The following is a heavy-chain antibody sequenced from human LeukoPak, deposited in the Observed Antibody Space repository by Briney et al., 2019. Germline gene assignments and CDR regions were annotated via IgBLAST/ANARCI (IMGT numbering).Heavy chain of an antibody. CDR3: ARQTGSGLFILP. D-gene: IGHD3/OR15-3a*01. CDR2: IPHSGST. Sequence: SETLSLTCTVSGASISSNNWWSWVRQPPGQGLEWIGEIPHSGSTNYNPSLKSRVTISVDTSKNQFSLKLSSVTAADTAVYYCARQTGSGLFILPGGQGTLVTVSS. V-gene: IGHV4-4*02. CDR1: GASISSNNW. J-gene: IGHJ4*02.